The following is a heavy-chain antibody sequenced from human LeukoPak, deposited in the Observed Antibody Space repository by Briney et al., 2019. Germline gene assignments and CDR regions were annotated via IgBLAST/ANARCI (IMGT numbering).Heavy chain of an antibody. D-gene: IGHD3-22*01. Sequence: SETLSLTCTVSGGSISSYYWSWIRQPPGKGLEWIGDIYYSGSTNYNPSLKSRVTISVDTSKNQFSLKLSSVTAADTAVYYCARVGDSSGYYWVDYWGQGTLVTVSS. CDR3: ARVGDSSGYYWVDY. J-gene: IGHJ4*02. CDR1: GGSISSYY. CDR2: IYYSGST. V-gene: IGHV4-59*01.